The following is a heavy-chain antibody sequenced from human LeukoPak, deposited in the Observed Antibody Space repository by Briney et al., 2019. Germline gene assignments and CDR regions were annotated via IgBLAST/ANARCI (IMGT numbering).Heavy chain of an antibody. V-gene: IGHV3-66*01. CDR1: GFTVSSNY. J-gene: IGHJ4*02. Sequence: GGSLRLPCAASGFTVSSNYMSWVRQAPGKGLEWVSVIYSGGSTYYADSVKGRFTISRDNSKNTLYLQMNSLRAEDTAVYYCAKGANLRWLQLYFDYWGQGTLVTVSS. CDR2: IYSGGST. D-gene: IGHD5-24*01. CDR3: AKGANLRWLQLYFDY.